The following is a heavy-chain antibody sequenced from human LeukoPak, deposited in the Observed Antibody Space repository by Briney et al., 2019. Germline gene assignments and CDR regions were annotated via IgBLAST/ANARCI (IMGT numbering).Heavy chain of an antibody. CDR1: GFTFSSYA. CDR2: INSAGST. J-gene: IGHJ4*02. V-gene: IGHV3-23*01. Sequence: GGSLRLSCAASGFTFSSYAMSWVRQAPGKGLEWVSAINSAGSTYYGDPVRGRFTISRDNSKNVLYLQMNSLRAEDTALYYCAKDQNTVATAAFDYWGQGTLVTVSS. CDR3: AKDQNTVATAAFDY. D-gene: IGHD4-17*01.